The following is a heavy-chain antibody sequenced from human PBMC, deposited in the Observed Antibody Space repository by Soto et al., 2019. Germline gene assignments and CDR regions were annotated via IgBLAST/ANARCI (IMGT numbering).Heavy chain of an antibody. V-gene: IGHV1-8*01. Sequence: GASVKVSCKASGYTFTSYDINWVRQATGQGLEWMGWMSANSGNTSYAQKLQGRVTMTTDTSTSTAYMELSSLRSDDTAVYYCARDAGVSSGWYCPDYWGQGTLVTVSS. D-gene: IGHD6-19*01. J-gene: IGHJ4*02. CDR1: GYTFTSYD. CDR3: ARDAGVSSGWYCPDY. CDR2: MSANSGNT.